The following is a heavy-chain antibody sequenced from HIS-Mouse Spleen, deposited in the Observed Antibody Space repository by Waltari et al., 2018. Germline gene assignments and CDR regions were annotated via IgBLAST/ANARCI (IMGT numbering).Heavy chain of an antibody. CDR1: GGSISSSSYY. CDR3: AREIPYSSSWYDWYFDL. D-gene: IGHD6-13*01. V-gene: IGHV4-39*07. Sequence: QLQLQESGPGLVKPSETLSLTCTVSGGSISSSSYYWGWIRQPPGKGLEWIGSIYYSGSTYYNPSLKSRVTISVDTSKNQFSRKLSSVTAADTAVYYWAREIPYSSSWYDWYFDLWGRGTLVTVSS. CDR2: IYYSGST. J-gene: IGHJ2*01.